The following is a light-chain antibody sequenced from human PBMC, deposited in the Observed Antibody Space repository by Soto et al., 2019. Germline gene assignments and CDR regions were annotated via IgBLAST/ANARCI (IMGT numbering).Light chain of an antibody. J-gene: IGLJ1*01. V-gene: IGLV2-23*02. CDR3: CSYAGSSTSPYV. Sequence: QSALTQPASVSGSPGQSITISCTGTSSDVGSYNLVSWYQQHPGKAPKLMIYEVSKRPSGVSNRFSGSKSGNTASLTISGLQPEDEADYYCCSYAGSSTSPYVFGTGTKVTVL. CDR2: EVS. CDR1: SSDVGSYNL.